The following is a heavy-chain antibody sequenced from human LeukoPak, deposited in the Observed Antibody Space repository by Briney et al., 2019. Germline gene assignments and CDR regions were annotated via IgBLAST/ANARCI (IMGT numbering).Heavy chain of an antibody. D-gene: IGHD3-22*01. V-gene: IGHV4-39*07. CDR3: ARAFDSSGYYYYYYFDY. CDR1: GGSISSSSHS. J-gene: IGHJ4*02. Sequence: SETLSLTCTVSGGSISSSSHSWGWIRQPPGKGLEWTGSIYYTGRTYYNPSLKSPVTISLDTSKNQFSLKLSSVTAADTAVYYCARAFDSSGYYYYYYFDYWGQGTLVTVSS. CDR2: IYYTGRT.